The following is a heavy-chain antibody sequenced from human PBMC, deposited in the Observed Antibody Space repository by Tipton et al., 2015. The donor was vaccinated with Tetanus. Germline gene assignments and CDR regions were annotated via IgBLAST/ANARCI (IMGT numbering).Heavy chain of an antibody. D-gene: IGHD6-19*01. Sequence: VQLVQSGAKVKKPGESLKISCKGSGYSFTSYWIGWVRQMPGKGLEWMGIIYPGNSETRYSPSFEGLVTVSVDKSISTAYLQWRSLKASDTAIYYCARHGGSAVAGIIDSWGQGTLVTVSS. CDR2: IYPGNSET. V-gene: IGHV5-51*01. J-gene: IGHJ4*02. CDR3: ARHGGSAVAGIIDS. CDR1: GYSFTSYW.